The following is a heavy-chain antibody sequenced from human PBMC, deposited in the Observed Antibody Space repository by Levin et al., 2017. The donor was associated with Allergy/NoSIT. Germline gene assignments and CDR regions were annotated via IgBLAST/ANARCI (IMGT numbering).Heavy chain of an antibody. CDR2: ISYDGTNE. V-gene: IGHV3-30*18. CDR1: GFTFSSYG. J-gene: IGHJ4*02. D-gene: IGHD3-3*01. Sequence: GGSLRLSCAASGFTFSSYGMHWVRQAPGKGLEWVTVISYDGTNEYYADSVKGRFTISRDNSKNTLYLQMNSLRAEDTAVYYCAKGFLEWFTHGYFDSWGQGTLVTVSS. CDR3: AKGFLEWFTHGYFDS.